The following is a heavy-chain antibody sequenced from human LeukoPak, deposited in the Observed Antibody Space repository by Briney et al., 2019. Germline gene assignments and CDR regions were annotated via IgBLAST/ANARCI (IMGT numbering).Heavy chain of an antibody. D-gene: IGHD3-22*01. CDR3: ASNGNYYDSSGYYNN. CDR1: GGTFSSYA. CDR2: IIPIFGTA. V-gene: IGHV1-69*13. J-gene: IGHJ4*02. Sequence: SVKVSCKASGGTFSSYAISWVGQAPGQGLKWMGGIIPIFGTANYAQKFQGRVTITADESTSTAYMELSSLRSEDTAVYYCASNGNYYDSSGYYNNWGQGTLVTVSS.